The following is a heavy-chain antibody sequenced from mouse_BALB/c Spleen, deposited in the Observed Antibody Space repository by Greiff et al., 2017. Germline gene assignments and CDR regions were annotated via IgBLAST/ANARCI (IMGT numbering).Heavy chain of an antibody. CDR2: IWSDGST. CDR1: GFSLTSYG. J-gene: IGHJ2*01. CDR3: ARHGVYGNYFDY. V-gene: IGHV2-6-2*01. D-gene: IGHD2-1*01. Sequence: QVQLQQSGPDLVAPSQSLSITCTVSGFSLTSYGEHWVRQPPGKGLEWLVVIWSDGSTTYNSALKSRLSISKDNSKSQVFLKMNSLQTDDTAMYYWARHGVYGNYFDYWGQGTTLTVSS.